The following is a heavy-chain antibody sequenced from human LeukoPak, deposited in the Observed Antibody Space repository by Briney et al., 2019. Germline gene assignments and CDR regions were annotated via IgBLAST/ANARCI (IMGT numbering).Heavy chain of an antibody. V-gene: IGHV1-46*01. Sequence: GASVKLSCKASGYTFTSYHMHWVRQAPGQGLEWMGIINPSGGSTSYAQRFQGRVTLTRDTSTSTVYMELSSLTSEDTAVYSCARDNDNYCGDYWGQGTLVTVSS. D-gene: IGHD4-11*01. J-gene: IGHJ4*02. CDR1: GYTFTSYH. CDR2: INPSGGST. CDR3: ARDNDNYCGDY.